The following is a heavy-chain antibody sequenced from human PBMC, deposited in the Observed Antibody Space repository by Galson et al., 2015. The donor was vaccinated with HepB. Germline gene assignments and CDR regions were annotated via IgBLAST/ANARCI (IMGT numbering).Heavy chain of an antibody. CDR1: GFIFSDSN. Sequence: SLRLSCAASGFIFSDSNVHWVRQAPGKGLEWVGRIRIKAKDYATAYAASVRGRFTISRDDSKNTAFLQMNSLKTEDTAVYYCTRLGDGGGHPYGNDSWGQGTLVTVSP. J-gene: IGHJ4*02. V-gene: IGHV3-73*01. CDR3: TRLGDGGGHPYGNDS. D-gene: IGHD3-16*01. CDR2: IRIKAKDYAT.